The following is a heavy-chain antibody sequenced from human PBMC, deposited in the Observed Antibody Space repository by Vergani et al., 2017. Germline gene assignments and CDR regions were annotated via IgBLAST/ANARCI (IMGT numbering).Heavy chain of an antibody. V-gene: IGHV4-30-2*01. CDR3: ARGNGKQAIDI. CDR1: GGSISSGGYS. J-gene: IGHJ3*02. CDR2: IYHSGST. Sequence: QVQLQESGPGLVKPSQTLSLTCAVSGGSISSGGYSWSWIRQPPGKGLEWIGYIYHSGSTYYNPSLKSRVTISVDRSKNQFSLKLSSVTAADTAVYYCARGNGKQAIDIWGQGTMVTVSS.